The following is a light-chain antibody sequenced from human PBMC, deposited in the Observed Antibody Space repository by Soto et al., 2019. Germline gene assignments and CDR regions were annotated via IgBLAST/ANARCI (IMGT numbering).Light chain of an antibody. Sequence: EIVMTQSPATLSVSPGERATLSCRASQSVSSNLAWYQQKPGQVPRLLIYGASTRATGIPARFSGSGSGTEFTLTISSLQSEDFAVYYCQQYNNWLGTFGQGTKVDIK. CDR2: GAS. J-gene: IGKJ1*01. CDR1: QSVSSN. V-gene: IGKV3-15*01. CDR3: QQYNNWLGT.